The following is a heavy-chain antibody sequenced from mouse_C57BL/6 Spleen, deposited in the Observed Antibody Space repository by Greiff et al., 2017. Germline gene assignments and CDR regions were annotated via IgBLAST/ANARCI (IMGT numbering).Heavy chain of an antibody. CDR1: GYTFTDYY. CDR3: GRRGLESYFDY. J-gene: IGHJ2*01. CDR2: IYPGSGNT. V-gene: IGHV1-76*01. D-gene: IGHD3-1*01. Sequence: QVQLQQSGAELVRPGASVKLSCKASGYTFTDYYINWVKQRPGQGLEWIARIYPGSGNTYYNEKFKGKATLTAEKSSSTAYMQLSSLTSEDSAVYFCGRRGLESYFDYWGQGTTLTVSS.